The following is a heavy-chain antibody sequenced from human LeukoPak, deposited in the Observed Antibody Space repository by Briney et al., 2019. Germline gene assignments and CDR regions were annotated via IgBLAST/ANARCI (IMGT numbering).Heavy chain of an antibody. Sequence: GGSLRLSCAASGFTFSSYNMIWVRQAPGKGLEWVSSISSSSSYIYYADSVKGRFTISRDNAKNSLYLQMNSLRAEDTAVYYCARDRTRYCSGGSCYSYYGMDVWGQGTSVTVSS. D-gene: IGHD2-15*01. J-gene: IGHJ6*02. CDR1: GFTFSSYN. CDR2: ISSSSSYI. V-gene: IGHV3-21*01. CDR3: ARDRTRYCSGGSCYSYYGMDV.